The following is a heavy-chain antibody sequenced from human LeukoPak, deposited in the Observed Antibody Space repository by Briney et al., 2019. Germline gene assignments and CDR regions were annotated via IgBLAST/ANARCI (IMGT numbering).Heavy chain of an antibody. D-gene: IGHD2-2*01. V-gene: IGHV3-23*01. CDR2: ISGSGGST. CDR1: GFTFSSYA. CDR3: AKDLGWKDIVVVPAAIPYYYYGMDV. J-gene: IGHJ6*02. Sequence: PGGSLRLSCAASGFTFSSYAMSWVRQAPGKGLEWVSAISGSGGSTYYADSVKGRFTISRDNSKNTLYLQMNSLRAEDTAVYYCAKDLGWKDIVVVPAAIPYYYYGMDVWGQGTTVTVSS.